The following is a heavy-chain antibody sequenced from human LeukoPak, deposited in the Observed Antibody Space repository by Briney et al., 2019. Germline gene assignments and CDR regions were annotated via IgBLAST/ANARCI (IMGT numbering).Heavy chain of an antibody. V-gene: IGHV4-34*01. J-gene: IGHJ4*02. CDR2: INHSGST. D-gene: IGHD1-26*01. CDR1: GGSFSGYY. CDR3: ARGPPGGSYYH. Sequence: SETLSLACAVYGGSFSGYYWSWIRQPPGKGLEWIGEINHSGSTNYNPSLKSRVTISVDTSKNQFSLKLSSSPAADPPLYYRARGPPGGSYYHGGQGTRVTVSS.